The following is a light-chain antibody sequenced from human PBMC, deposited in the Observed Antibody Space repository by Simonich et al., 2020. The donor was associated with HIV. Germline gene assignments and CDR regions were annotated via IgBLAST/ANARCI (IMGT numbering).Light chain of an antibody. J-gene: IGKJ3*01. V-gene: IGKV1-33*01. CDR1: QDIANS. CDR3: QQYNNLLRDSFT. Sequence: DIQMTQSPSSLSASVGDRVTITCQASQDIANSLNWYQQKPGKAPKLLIFDASNLETGVPSRFSGSASGTDFTFTISSLQPEDIATYYCQQYNNLLRDSFTFGPGTKVDIK. CDR2: DAS.